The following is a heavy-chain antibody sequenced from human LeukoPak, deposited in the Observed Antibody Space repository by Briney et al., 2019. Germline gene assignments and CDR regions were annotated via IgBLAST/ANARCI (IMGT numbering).Heavy chain of an antibody. V-gene: IGHV4-34*01. CDR2: INHSGST. J-gene: IGHJ4*02. CDR1: GGSFSGYY. D-gene: IGHD3-22*01. Sequence: KPSETLSLTCAVYGGSFSGYYWSWIRQPPGKGLEWIGEINHSGSTNYNPSLKSRVTISVDTSKNQFSLELSSVTAADTAVYYCAAVRGYLNKDFDYWGQGTQVTVSS. CDR3: AAVRGYLNKDFDY.